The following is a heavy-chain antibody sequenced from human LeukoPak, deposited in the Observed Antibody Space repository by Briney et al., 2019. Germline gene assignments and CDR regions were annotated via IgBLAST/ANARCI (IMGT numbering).Heavy chain of an antibody. CDR2: IYYSGST. CDR1: GGSISSSSYY. J-gene: IGHJ4*02. D-gene: IGHD2-15*01. V-gene: IGHV4-39*07. Sequence: SETLSLTCTVSGGSISSSSYYWGWIRQPPGKGLEWIGNIYYSGSTYYSPSLKSRVTISVDTSKNQFSLKLSSVTAADTAVYYCARAVCSGGSCYRPHEIDYWGQGTLVTVSS. CDR3: ARAVCSGGSCYRPHEIDY.